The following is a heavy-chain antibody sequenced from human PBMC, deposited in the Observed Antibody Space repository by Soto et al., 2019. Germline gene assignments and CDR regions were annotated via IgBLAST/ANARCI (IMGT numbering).Heavy chain of an antibody. D-gene: IGHD3-22*01. J-gene: IGHJ3*02. CDR2: IVVGSGNT. Sequence: AVKVCCKASGFTFTSSAVQWVRQARGQRLEWIGWIVVGSGNTNYAQKFQERVTITRDMSTSTAYMELSSLRSEDTAVYYCAAVKEKMYYYDSSGYRHHDAFAIWGQGTIVIVSS. V-gene: IGHV1-58*01. CDR1: GFTFTSSA. CDR3: AAVKEKMYYYDSSGYRHHDAFAI.